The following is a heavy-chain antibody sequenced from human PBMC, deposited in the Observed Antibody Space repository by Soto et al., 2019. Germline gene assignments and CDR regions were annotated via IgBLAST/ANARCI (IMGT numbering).Heavy chain of an antibody. CDR2: ISGSGGST. CDR1: GFTFSSYA. V-gene: IGHV3-23*01. J-gene: IGHJ4*02. CDR3: ASSAAAAEPLNY. Sequence: EVQLLESGGGLVQPGGSLRLACAASGFTFSSYAMSWVRQAPGKGLEWVSAISGSGGSTYYADSVKGRFTISRDNSKNTLYLQLNSLRAEDTAVYYCASSAAAAEPLNYWGQGTLVTVSS. D-gene: IGHD6-13*01.